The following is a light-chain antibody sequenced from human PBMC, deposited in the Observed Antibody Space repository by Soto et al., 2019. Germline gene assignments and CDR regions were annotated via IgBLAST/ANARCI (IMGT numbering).Light chain of an antibody. CDR3: QQYNIYWT. V-gene: IGKV1-5*01. CDR1: QSISSW. J-gene: IGKJ1*01. Sequence: VNISLSTLSAKIGDRVTITCRASQSISSWLAWYQQKPGKAPKLLIYDASSLESGVPSRFSGSGSGTEFTLTISSLQPDDFATYYCQQYNIYWTFGQGSNVDIK. CDR2: DAS.